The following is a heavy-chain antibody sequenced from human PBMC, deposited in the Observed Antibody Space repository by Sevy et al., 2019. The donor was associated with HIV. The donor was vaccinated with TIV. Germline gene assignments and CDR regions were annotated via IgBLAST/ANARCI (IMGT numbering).Heavy chain of an antibody. Sequence: SETLSLTCTVYGGSFSADYWTWIRQPPGKGLEWIGEINHSGSTNFNPSLKSRVTISLDTSKNQFSLRLTSVTAADTAVFYCARGYDAGPLIYWGHGTLVTVSS. CDR1: GGSFSADY. J-gene: IGHJ4*01. D-gene: IGHD3-22*01. V-gene: IGHV4-34*01. CDR2: INHSGST. CDR3: ARGYDAGPLIY.